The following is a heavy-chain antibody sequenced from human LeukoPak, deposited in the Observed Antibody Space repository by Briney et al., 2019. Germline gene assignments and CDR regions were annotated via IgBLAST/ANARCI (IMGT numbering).Heavy chain of an antibody. D-gene: IGHD2-2*01. CDR2: ISSSSSTI. Sequence: GGSLRLSCAASGFTFSSYSMNWVRQAPGKGLEWVSYISSSSSTIYYADSVKGRFTISRDNAKNSLYLQMNSLRAEDTAMYFCARRMPGDAFDVWGQGTMVTVSS. CDR1: GFTFSSYS. J-gene: IGHJ3*01. CDR3: ARRMPGDAFDV. V-gene: IGHV3-48*01.